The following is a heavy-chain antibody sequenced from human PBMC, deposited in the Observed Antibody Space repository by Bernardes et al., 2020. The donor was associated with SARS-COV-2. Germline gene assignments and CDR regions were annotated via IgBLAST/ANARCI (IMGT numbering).Heavy chain of an antibody. CDR1: GYSFTHYW. Sequence: GASLKISCKGSGYSFTHYWIGWVRQIPGKGLEWMGTIYPDDSDVRYSPSFQGQVTISVDKSISTAYLQWSSLKSSDTAMYFCARHNTDFFDASGYSLTWFDPWGQGTLVTVSS. CDR3: ARHNTDFFDASGYSLTWFDP. J-gene: IGHJ5*02. CDR2: IYPDDSDV. D-gene: IGHD3-22*01. V-gene: IGHV5-51*01.